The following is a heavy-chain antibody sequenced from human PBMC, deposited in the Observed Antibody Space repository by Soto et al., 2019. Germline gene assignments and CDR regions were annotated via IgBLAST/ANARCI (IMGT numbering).Heavy chain of an antibody. Sequence: EAQLVGSGGGLVQPGESLRLSCAASGFALSTYWMTWVRQAPGKGLEWVANIRQDGGEKYYVGSVKGRFTISRDNAKNSLYLQMNSLRAEDTAVYYCARDDGYRGFDCWGQGTLVTVSS. D-gene: IGHD6-25*01. V-gene: IGHV3-7*01. CDR1: GFALSTYW. J-gene: IGHJ4*02. CDR2: IRQDGGEK. CDR3: ARDDGYRGFDC.